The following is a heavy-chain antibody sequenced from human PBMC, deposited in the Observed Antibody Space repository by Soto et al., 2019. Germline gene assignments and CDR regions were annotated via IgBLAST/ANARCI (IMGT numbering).Heavy chain of an antibody. CDR1: GGTFSGYT. CDR3: ARGCSSTSCYKYYYYYGMDV. CDR2: ILPLLGIA. V-gene: IGHV1-69*02. D-gene: IGHD2-2*02. J-gene: IGHJ6*02. Sequence: QVQLVQSGAEVKKPGSSVKVSCKASGGTFSGYTISWVRQAPGQGLEWMGRILPLLGIANDAQKFQGRVTITADQSTSTADMELSSLRSEDTAVYYCARGCSSTSCYKYYYYYGMDVWGQGPTVTASS.